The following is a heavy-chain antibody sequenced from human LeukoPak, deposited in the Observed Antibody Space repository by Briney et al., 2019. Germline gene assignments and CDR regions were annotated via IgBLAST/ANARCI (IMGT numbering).Heavy chain of an antibody. J-gene: IGHJ5*02. Sequence: ASVKVSCKASGGTLSSYAISWVRQAPGQGLEWMGGIIPIFGTANYAQKFQGRVTITADESTSTAYMELSGLRSEDTVVYYCASVLLWFGEPTNWFDPWGQGTLVTVSS. CDR1: GGTLSSYA. CDR2: IIPIFGTA. D-gene: IGHD3-10*01. V-gene: IGHV1-69*13. CDR3: ASVLLWFGEPTNWFDP.